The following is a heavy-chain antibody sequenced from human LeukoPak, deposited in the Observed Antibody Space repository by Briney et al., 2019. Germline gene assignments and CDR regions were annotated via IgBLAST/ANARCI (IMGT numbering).Heavy chain of an antibody. J-gene: IGHJ4*02. CDR1: GFTFSSYW. Sequence: GGSLRLSCAASGFTFSSYWMHWFRQVPGKGLVWFSRIKSDGSDTRYADSVKGRFTISRDNAKNTLYLQMNSLRAEDTAVYYCARGFGDYGDYGGSGGQGTLVTVSS. D-gene: IGHD4-17*01. V-gene: IGHV3-74*01. CDR2: IKSDGSDT. CDR3: ARGFGDYGDYGGS.